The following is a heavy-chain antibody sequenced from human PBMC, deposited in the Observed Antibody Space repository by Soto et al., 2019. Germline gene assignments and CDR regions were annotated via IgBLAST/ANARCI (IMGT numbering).Heavy chain of an antibody. V-gene: IGHV3-74*01. D-gene: IGHD3-16*01. CDR2: INTDGSTT. Sequence: GGSLRLSCAASGFTFSSYWMHWVRQAPGKGLVWVSRINTDGSTTTYAGSVKGRFTISRDNAKNTLYLQMSSLRVEDTAVYYCARDLGGRDDYWGQGTLVTVS. J-gene: IGHJ4*02. CDR3: ARDLGGRDDY. CDR1: GFTFSSYW.